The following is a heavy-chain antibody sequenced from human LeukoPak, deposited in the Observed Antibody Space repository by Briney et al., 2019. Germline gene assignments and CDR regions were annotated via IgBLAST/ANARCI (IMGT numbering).Heavy chain of an antibody. Sequence: SETLSLTCTVSGGSISSSSNYWGWIRQPPGQGLEWIGSIYYSGSTYYNPSLKSRVTISVGTSKNQFYLKLSSVTAADTAVYYCASLGRRRFLEWLHLDYWGQGTLVTVSS. V-gene: IGHV4-39*07. CDR3: ASLGRRRFLEWLHLDY. CDR2: IYYSGST. D-gene: IGHD3-3*01. CDR1: GGSISSSSNY. J-gene: IGHJ4*02.